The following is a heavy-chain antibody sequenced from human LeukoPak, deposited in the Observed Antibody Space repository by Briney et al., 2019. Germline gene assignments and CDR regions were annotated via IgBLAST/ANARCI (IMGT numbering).Heavy chain of an antibody. CDR2: INPSGGST. D-gene: IGHD3-10*01. Sequence: ASVKVSCKASGYTFTSYYMHWVRQAPGQGLEWMGIINPSGGSTSYAQKFQGRVTMTRDMSTSTVYMELSSLRSEDTAVYYCARDLDGAWFGDSAGDAFDIWGQGTMVTVSS. CDR3: ARDLDGAWFGDSAGDAFDI. J-gene: IGHJ3*02. CDR1: GYTFTSYY. V-gene: IGHV1-46*01.